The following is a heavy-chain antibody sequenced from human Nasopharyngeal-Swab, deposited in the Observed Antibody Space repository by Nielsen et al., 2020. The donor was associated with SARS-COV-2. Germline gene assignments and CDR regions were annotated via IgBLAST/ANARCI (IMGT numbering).Heavy chain of an antibody. CDR1: GGSISSSSYY. J-gene: IGHJ6*02. Sequence: SETLSLTCTVSGGSISSSSYYWSWIRQHPGKGLEWIGYIYYSGSTYYNPSLKSRVTISVDTSKNQFSLKLSSVTAADTAVYYCARGPLGTIFGVVSSGMDVWGQGTTVTVSS. D-gene: IGHD3-3*01. CDR2: IYYSGST. CDR3: ARGPLGTIFGVVSSGMDV. V-gene: IGHV4-31*03.